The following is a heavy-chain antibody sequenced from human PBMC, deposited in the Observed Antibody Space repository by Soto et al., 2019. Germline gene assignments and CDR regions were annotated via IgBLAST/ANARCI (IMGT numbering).Heavy chain of an antibody. CDR2: ISGSGGST. CDR1: GFTFSSYA. Sequence: EVQLLESGGGLVQPGGSLRLSCAASGFTFSSYAMSWVRQAPGKGLEWVSAISGSGGSTYYADPVKGRFTISRDNSKNTLYLQMNSLRAEDTAVYYCAKDWIAVVSVPDYWGQGTLVTVSS. CDR3: AKDWIAVVSVPDY. D-gene: IGHD6-19*01. V-gene: IGHV3-23*01. J-gene: IGHJ4*02.